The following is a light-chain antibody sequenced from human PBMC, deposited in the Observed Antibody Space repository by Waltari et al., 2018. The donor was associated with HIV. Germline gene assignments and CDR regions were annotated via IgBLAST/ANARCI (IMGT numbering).Light chain of an antibody. CDR3: STWDYSLTSWV. V-gene: IGLV1-44*01. J-gene: IGLJ3*02. Sequence: QPALTQETSVSGTVGQNVTLSCSGHINNIGNYAVGWYQQIAHGAPKTVMFGTSLPSGHPDRFSASKAGTTASRTISGRQPEDEADYFCSTWDYSLTSWVFGGGTKLTVL. CDR1: INNIGNYA. CDR2: GTS.